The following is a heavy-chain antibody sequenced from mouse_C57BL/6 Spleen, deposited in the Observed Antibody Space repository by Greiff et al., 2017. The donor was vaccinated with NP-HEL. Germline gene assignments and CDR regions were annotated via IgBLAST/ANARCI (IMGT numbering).Heavy chain of an antibody. CDR2: INPNYGTT. CDR3: ARNGGRGMITTRYFDV. J-gene: IGHJ1*03. CDR1: GYSFTDYN. Sequence: VQLQQSGPELVKPGASVKISCKASGYSFTDYNMNWVKQSNGKSLEWIGVINPNYGTTSYNQKFKGKATLTVDQSSSTAYMQLNSLTSEDSAVYYCARNGGRGMITTRYFDVWGTGTTVTVSS. V-gene: IGHV1-39*01. D-gene: IGHD2-4*01.